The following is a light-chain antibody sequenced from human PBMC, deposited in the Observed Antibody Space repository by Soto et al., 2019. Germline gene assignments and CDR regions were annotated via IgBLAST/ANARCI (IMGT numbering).Light chain of an antibody. CDR3: QHNNSFAIT. V-gene: IGKV1-5*01. J-gene: IGKJ5*01. Sequence: DIQMTQSPSTLSASVGDRVTITCRASQSISGRLAWYQQKPGKAPNLLIYDASNLKSGVPSTFSGSGSGTEFTLTIRSLETHDFSTYYCQHNNSFAITFGQGTRLEIK. CDR2: DAS. CDR1: QSISGR.